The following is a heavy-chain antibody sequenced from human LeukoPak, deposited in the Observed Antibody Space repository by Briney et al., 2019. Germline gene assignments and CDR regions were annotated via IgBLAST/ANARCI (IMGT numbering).Heavy chain of an antibody. CDR2: IKSKTDGGTT. J-gene: IGHJ6*02. Sequence: GGSLRLSCAASGFTFSNVWMSWVRLAPGKGLEWVGRIKSKTDGGTTDYAAPVKGRFTISRDDSKNTLYLQMNSLKTEDTAVYYCTTDRSDSDYGMDVWGQGTTVTVSS. CDR3: TTDRSDSDYGMDV. V-gene: IGHV3-15*01. D-gene: IGHD5-18*01. CDR1: GFTFSNVW.